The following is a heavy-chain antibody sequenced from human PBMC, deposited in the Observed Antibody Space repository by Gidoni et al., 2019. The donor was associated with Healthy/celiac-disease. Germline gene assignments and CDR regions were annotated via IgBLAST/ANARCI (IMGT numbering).Heavy chain of an antibody. J-gene: IGHJ4*02. CDR2: NIPILGIS. CDR3: AARPGDVRLGGYFDY. Sequence: QIQLVQSGAEVKQPDSSVEVAYKASVGHLDGYTITGVRQAPGQGLEWIGRNIPILGISNYPQKFQGSVTISADRSTSTADMELSSLRSEDTAFYYCAARPGDVRLGGYFDYWGQGTLVTVSS. V-gene: IGHV1-69*02. CDR1: VGHLDGYT. D-gene: IGHD2-21*02.